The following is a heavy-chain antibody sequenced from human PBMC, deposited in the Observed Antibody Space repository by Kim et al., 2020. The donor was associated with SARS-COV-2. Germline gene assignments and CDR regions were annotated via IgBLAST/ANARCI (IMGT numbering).Heavy chain of an antibody. V-gene: IGHV4-34*01. J-gene: IGHJ5*02. CDR3: AADCGGDCSSFDP. Sequence: SETLSLTCAVYGGSFSGYYWSWIRQPPGKGLEWIGEINHSGSTNYNPSLKSRVTISVDTSKNQFSLKLSSVTAADTAVYYCAADCGGDCSSFDPWGQGTL. CDR1: GGSFSGYY. CDR2: INHSGST. D-gene: IGHD2-21*02.